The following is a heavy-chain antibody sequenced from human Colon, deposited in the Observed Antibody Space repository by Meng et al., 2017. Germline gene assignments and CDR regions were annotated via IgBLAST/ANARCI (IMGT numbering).Heavy chain of an antibody. CDR3: ARRAPLWFGELASFDS. J-gene: IGHJ4*02. CDR1: SGSFSSSNW. Sequence: QEPVQGPGPGLVSPSGPLSLTCTVSSGSFSSSNWWTWVRQPPGKGLEWIGEIYHSGNTNYNPSLKSRVTISADKSKNQFSLKLNSVTAADTAVYFCARRAPLWFGELASFDSWGQGTLVTVSS. D-gene: IGHD3-10*01. CDR2: IYHSGNT. V-gene: IGHV4-4*02.